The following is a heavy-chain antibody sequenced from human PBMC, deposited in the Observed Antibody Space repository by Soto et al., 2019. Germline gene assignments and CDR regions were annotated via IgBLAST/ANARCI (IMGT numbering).Heavy chain of an antibody. J-gene: IGHJ3*02. CDR3: ARDSSGYYGWGAFDI. Sequence: GGSLRLSCAASGFTFSSYGMHWVRQAPGKGLEWVAVIWYDGSNKYYADSVKGRFTISRDNSKNTLYLQMNSLRAEDTAVYYCARDSSGYYGWGAFDIWGQGTMVTVS. D-gene: IGHD3-22*01. CDR2: IWYDGSNK. V-gene: IGHV3-33*01. CDR1: GFTFSSYG.